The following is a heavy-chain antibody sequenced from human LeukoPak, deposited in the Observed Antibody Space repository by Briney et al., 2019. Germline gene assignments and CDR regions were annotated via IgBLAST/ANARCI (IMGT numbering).Heavy chain of an antibody. J-gene: IGHJ4*02. V-gene: IGHV3-66*01. D-gene: IGHD3-16*01. CDR2: IYSGGST. CDR1: GFTFSPYW. Sequence: GGSLRLSCAASGFTFSPYWMHWVRQAPGKGLEWVSVIYSGGSTYYADSVKGRFTISRDNSKNTLYLQMNSLRAEDTAVYYCARMAWGSHFFDYWGQGTLVTVSS. CDR3: ARMAWGSHFFDY.